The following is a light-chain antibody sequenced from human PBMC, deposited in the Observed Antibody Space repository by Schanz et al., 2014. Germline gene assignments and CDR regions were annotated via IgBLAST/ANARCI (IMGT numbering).Light chain of an antibody. Sequence: QSALTQPASVSGSPGQSITISCTGTSSDVGGYNYVSWYQQHPGKAPKLMIYDVTNRPSGVSNRFSGSKSGNTASLTISGLQAEDEADYYCSSYTSSRTPVFGGGTKLTVV. CDR1: SSDVGGYNY. J-gene: IGLJ2*01. CDR2: DVT. V-gene: IGLV2-14*01. CDR3: SSYTSSRTPV.